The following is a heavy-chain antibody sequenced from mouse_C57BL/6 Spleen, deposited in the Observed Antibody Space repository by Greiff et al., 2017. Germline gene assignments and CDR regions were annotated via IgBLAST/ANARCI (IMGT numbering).Heavy chain of an antibody. J-gene: IGHJ4*01. CDR1: GFTFTDYY. Sequence: EVQGVESGGGLVQPGGSLSLSCAASGFTFTDYYMSWVRQPPGKALEWLGFISHKANGYTSEYSVSVKGRFTISRDNSQSILYLQMNALRAEDSATYDCARSYCEDDVGAMDYWGQGTSVTVSS. V-gene: IGHV7-3*01. CDR3: ARSYCEDDVGAMDY. CDR2: ISHKANGYTS. D-gene: IGHD2-4*01.